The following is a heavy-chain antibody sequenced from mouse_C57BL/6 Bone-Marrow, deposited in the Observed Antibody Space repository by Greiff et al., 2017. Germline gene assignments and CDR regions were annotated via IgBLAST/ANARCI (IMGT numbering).Heavy chain of an antibody. J-gene: IGHJ4*01. Sequence: QVQLQQSGAELVRPGTSVKMSCKASGYTFTNYWIGWAKQRPGHGLEWIGDIYPGGGYTNYNEKFKGKATLTADKSSSTAYMQVSSLTSEDSAIYYCARDGYGSSSYYAMDYWGQGTSVTVSS. D-gene: IGHD1-1*01. V-gene: IGHV1-63*01. CDR1: GYTFTNYW. CDR2: IYPGGGYT. CDR3: ARDGYGSSSYYAMDY.